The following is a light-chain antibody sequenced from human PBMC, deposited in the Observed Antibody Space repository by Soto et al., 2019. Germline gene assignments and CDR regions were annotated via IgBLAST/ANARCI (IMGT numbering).Light chain of an antibody. CDR3: QQYNSAPLLT. CDR2: AAS. J-gene: IGKJ4*01. CDR1: QGISSY. Sequence: DIQMTQSPSSLSASVGDRVTITCRASQGISSYLAWYQQQPGKDPKLPIYAASTLQSGVLSRFSGSGSGTDFTITISSLQPQDVATYYCQQYNSAPLLTFGGGTKVEIK. V-gene: IGKV1-27*01.